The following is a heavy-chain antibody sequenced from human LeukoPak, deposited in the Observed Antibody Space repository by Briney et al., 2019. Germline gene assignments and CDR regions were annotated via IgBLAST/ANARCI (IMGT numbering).Heavy chain of an antibody. CDR1: GFTFSNYA. D-gene: IGHD2-2*01. CDR3: ARVGTYCSSTSCYPQTDY. J-gene: IGHJ4*02. Sequence: GGSLRLSCAASGFTFSNYAMSWVRQAPGKGLEWVSGISSTGGSTYYADSVKGRFTISRDNAKNSLYLQMNSLRAEDTAVYYCARVGTYCSSTSCYPQTDYWGQGTLVTVSS. V-gene: IGHV3-23*01. CDR2: ISSTGGST.